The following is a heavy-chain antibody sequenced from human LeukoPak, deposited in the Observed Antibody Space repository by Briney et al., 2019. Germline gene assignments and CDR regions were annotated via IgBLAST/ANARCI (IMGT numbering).Heavy chain of an antibody. CDR3: ARRSDYYDSSAYRY. D-gene: IGHD3-22*01. CDR1: GGTFSSYD. J-gene: IGHJ4*02. CDR2: MNPNSGNI. V-gene: IGHV1-8*02. Sequence: ASVKVSCKASGGTFSSYDINWVRQATGQGLEWMGWMNPNSGNIGYAQKFQGRITMTRNTSISTAYMELSSLRSDDTAVYYCARRSDYYDSSAYRYWGQGTLVTVSS.